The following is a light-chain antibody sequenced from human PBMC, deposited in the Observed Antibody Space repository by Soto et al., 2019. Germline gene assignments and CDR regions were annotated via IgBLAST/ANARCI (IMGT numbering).Light chain of an antibody. V-gene: IGLV4-69*01. J-gene: IGLJ2*01. CDR2: LSSDGSH. CDR3: QPWDSGARVV. CDR1: SGHSSYA. Sequence: QSVLTQSPSASASLGASVKLTCTLSSGHSSYAIAWHQQQPEKGPRYLMKLSSDGSHSKGDGIPDRFSGSSSGAERYLTIAGLQSEDEAGCYCQPWDSGARVVFGGGTKVTVL.